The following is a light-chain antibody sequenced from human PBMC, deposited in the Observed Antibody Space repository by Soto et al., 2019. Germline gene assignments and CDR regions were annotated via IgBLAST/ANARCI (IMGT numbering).Light chain of an antibody. Sequence: EIVLTQSPGTLSLSPVERVTLSCMASQSVNSSYLAWYQHKPGQAPRLLIYGASTRATGIPDRFSGSGSGTDFTLTIARLEPGDFAVYYCQQYGNSPQTFGQGTKVDIK. CDR1: QSVNSSY. CDR2: GAS. J-gene: IGKJ1*01. CDR3: QQYGNSPQT. V-gene: IGKV3-20*01.